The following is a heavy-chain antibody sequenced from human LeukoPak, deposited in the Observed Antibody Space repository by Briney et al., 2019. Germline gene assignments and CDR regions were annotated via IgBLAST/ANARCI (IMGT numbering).Heavy chain of an antibody. CDR2: LTGSGGST. CDR1: GFTFSSSA. CDR3: AKHARDSSGYRFDY. D-gene: IGHD3-22*01. V-gene: IGHV3-23*01. J-gene: IGHJ4*02. Sequence: GGSLRLSCAASGFTFSSSAMGWVRQPPGKGLEWVSSLTGSGGSTNFADSVKGRFTISRDNSRNTLYLQMDSLRAEDTAVYYCAKHARDSSGYRFDYWGQGTLVTVSS.